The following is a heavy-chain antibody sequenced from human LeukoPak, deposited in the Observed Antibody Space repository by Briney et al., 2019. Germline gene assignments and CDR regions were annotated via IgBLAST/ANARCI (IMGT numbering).Heavy chain of an antibody. CDR2: ISSDGGSA. CDR1: GFTFSRYG. V-gene: IGHV3-64*02. Sequence: GGSLRLSCAASGFTFSRYGMHWARQAPVKGLEYVSGISSDGGSAYYGDSVKGRFTISRDNSKNTVDLQMGSLRPEDMAVYYCAREERSLGFRTFDIWGQGTMVTVSS. D-gene: IGHD1-14*01. CDR3: AREERSLGFRTFDI. J-gene: IGHJ3*02.